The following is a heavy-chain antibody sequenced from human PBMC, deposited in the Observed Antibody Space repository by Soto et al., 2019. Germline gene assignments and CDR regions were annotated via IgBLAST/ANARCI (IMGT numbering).Heavy chain of an antibody. CDR1: GGTFSSYA. CDR2: LIPIFGTA. CDR3: ARDGGIAARRYYYYGMDV. J-gene: IGHJ6*02. Sequence: SVKVSCKASGGTFSSYAIRWVRQAPGQGLEWMGGLIPIFGTANYAQKFQGRVTITADESTSTAYMELSSLRSEDTAVYYCARDGGIAARRYYYYGMDVWGQGTTVTVSS. D-gene: IGHD6-6*01. V-gene: IGHV1-69*13.